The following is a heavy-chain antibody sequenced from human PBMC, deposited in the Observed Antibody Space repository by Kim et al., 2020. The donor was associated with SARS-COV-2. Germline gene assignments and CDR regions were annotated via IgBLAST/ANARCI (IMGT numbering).Heavy chain of an antibody. CDR1: GFTFTGYA. J-gene: IGHJ5*02. CDR2: IDGSDGTT. D-gene: IGHD6-19*01. V-gene: IGHV3-23*01. Sequence: GGSLRLSCTTSGFTFTGYAMSWVRQAPGKGLEWVSSIDGSDGTTYYVDSVEGRFTISRDNSKNTLYLQMNTLRADDTAIYYCIKGGWGWICDPWGQGT. CDR3: IKGGWGWICDP.